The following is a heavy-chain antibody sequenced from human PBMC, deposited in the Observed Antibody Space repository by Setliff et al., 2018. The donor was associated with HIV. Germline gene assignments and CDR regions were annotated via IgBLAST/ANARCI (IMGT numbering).Heavy chain of an antibody. CDR2: IYYTGST. J-gene: IGHJ6*04. CDR3: ARDQRYCTNALCPEALDV. Sequence: SETLSLTCTVSGASISSSSHHWAWIRQPPGKGLEYIGNIYYTGSTHHNPSLESRVATSVDTSKNQFSLKLSSVTAADTAVYYCARDQRYCTNALCPEALDVWGKGTTVTVSS. V-gene: IGHV4-39*02. D-gene: IGHD2-8*01. CDR1: GASISSSSHH.